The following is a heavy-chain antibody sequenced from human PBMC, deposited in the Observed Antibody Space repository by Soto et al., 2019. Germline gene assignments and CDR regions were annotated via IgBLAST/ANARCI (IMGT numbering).Heavy chain of an antibody. CDR2: ISSSSSYI. CDR3: ARDATNPAPYCSSTSCYRRVTEPFDY. D-gene: IGHD2-2*01. CDR1: GFTFSSYS. Sequence: GGSLRLSCAASGFTFSSYSMNWVRQAPGKGLEWVSSISSSSSYIYYADSVKGRFTISRDNAKNSLYLQMNSLRAEDTAVYYCARDATNPAPYCSSTSCYRRVTEPFDYCGQGTLVTVSS. J-gene: IGHJ4*02. V-gene: IGHV3-21*01.